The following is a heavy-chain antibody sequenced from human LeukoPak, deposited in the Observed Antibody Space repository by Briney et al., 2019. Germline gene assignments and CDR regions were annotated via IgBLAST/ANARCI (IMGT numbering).Heavy chain of an antibody. CDR3: GRETHFGVVTN. CDR1: GDSVSSQGSA. Sequence: SQTLSLTCAISGDSVSSQGSAWEWKRQSPSRGLEWLGRTYYRSQQWYSDYAPSVKGRITINADTSQNQFSLHLNSVTPEDTAVYYWGRETHFGVVTNWGQGTLVTVSS. J-gene: IGHJ4*02. D-gene: IGHD3-3*01. V-gene: IGHV6-1*01. CDR2: TYYRSQQWYS.